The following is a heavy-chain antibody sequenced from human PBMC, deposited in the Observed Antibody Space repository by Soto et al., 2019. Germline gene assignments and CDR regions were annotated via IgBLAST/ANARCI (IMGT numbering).Heavy chain of an antibody. J-gene: IGHJ6*02. CDR2: TRNKPNSYTT. D-gene: IGHD3-3*01. Sequence: EVQLVESGGGLVQPGGSLRLSCATSGFTFSDHYMDWVRQAPGKGLEWVGRTRNKPNSYTTEYAASVKGRFTISRDDSKNSVYLQMNSLKTEDTAVYYCARVKIGFWSGYRPYYYFYATDVWGQGTTVTVSS. CDR3: ARVKIGFWSGYRPYYYFYATDV. V-gene: IGHV3-72*01. CDR1: GFTFSDHY.